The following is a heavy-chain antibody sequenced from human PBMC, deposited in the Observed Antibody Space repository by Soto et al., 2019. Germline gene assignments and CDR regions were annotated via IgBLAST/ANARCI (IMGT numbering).Heavy chain of an antibody. CDR2: IYYSGST. CDR3: AKDRYSRPKTGFDY. J-gene: IGHJ4*02. V-gene: IGHV4-59*01. Sequence: PSETLSLTCTVSGGSISSYYWSWIRQPPGKGLEWIGYIYYSGSTNYNPSLKGRVTISVDTSKNQFSLRAEDTAVYYCAKDRYSRPKTGFDYWGQGTLVTVSS. CDR1: GGSISSYY. D-gene: IGHD1-26*01.